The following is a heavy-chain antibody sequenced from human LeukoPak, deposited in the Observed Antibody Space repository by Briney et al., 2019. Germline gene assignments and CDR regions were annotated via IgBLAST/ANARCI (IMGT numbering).Heavy chain of an antibody. CDR2: ISTSGGTT. J-gene: IGHJ4*02. V-gene: IGHV3-48*03. CDR1: GFTFSHYE. Sequence: AGGSLRLSCAASGFTFSHYEMNWVRHAPGKGLEWLSYISTSGGTTYYADSVKGRFTVSRDNAKNSQYLQMNSLRAEDTAVYYCARVVDYYGSGNYCFDYWGQGTLVTVSS. D-gene: IGHD3-10*01. CDR3: ARVVDYYGSGNYCFDY.